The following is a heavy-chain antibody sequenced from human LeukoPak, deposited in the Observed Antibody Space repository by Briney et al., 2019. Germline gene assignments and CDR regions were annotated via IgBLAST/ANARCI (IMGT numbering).Heavy chain of an antibody. D-gene: IGHD1-14*01. V-gene: IGHV3-53*01. J-gene: IGHJ6*04. CDR2: VYAGGDT. Sequence: GGSLRLSCAASGFSVSNNYVSWVRQAPGKGLEWISAVYAGGDTYYIESVRGRFTISRDSSKNTIHLQMNGLTPEDTVIYYCARDSTGASVWGKGTTVTVSS. CDR3: ARDSTGASV. CDR1: GFSVSNNY.